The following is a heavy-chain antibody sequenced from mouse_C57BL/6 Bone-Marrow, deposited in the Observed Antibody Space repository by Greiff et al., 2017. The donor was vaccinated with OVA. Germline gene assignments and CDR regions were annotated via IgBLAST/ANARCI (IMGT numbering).Heavy chain of an antibody. Sequence: EVMLVESGEGLVKPGGSLKLSCAASGFTFSSYAMSWVRQTPEKRLEWVAYISSGGDYIYYADTVKGRFTISRDNARNTLYLQMSSLKSEDTAMYYCTRGVNWGYFDYWGQGTTLTVSS. CDR3: TRGVNWGYFDY. V-gene: IGHV5-9-1*02. D-gene: IGHD4-1*01. J-gene: IGHJ2*01. CDR1: GFTFSSYA. CDR2: ISSGGDYI.